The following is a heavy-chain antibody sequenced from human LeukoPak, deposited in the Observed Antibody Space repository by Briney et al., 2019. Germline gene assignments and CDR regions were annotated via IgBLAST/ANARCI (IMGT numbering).Heavy chain of an antibody. CDR3: AREGWGYYFDF. CDR1: GGSISSYY. V-gene: IGHV4-59*01. Sequence: PSETLSLTCTVSGGSISSYYWSWIRQPPGKGLEWIGYIYYTGTTNYNPSLKSRLTISVDTSKNQFSLNLSSVTSADTAVYYCAREGWGYYFDFWGQGTLDTVSS. CDR2: IYYTGTT. J-gene: IGHJ4*02. D-gene: IGHD7-27*01.